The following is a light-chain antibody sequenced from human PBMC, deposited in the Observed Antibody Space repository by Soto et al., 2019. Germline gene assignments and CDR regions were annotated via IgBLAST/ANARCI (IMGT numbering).Light chain of an antibody. J-gene: IGKJ5*01. CDR1: QSVSSN. V-gene: IGKV3-15*01. CDR3: HQYDNWPKT. CDR2: GAS. Sequence: EVVVTQSPATLSVSPGERATVSCRASQSVSSNLAWYQQKPGQAPRLLIYGASTRATGIPARFSGSGSGTEFTLTISSLQSEDFAVYYCHQYDNWPKTFGQGTRLEI.